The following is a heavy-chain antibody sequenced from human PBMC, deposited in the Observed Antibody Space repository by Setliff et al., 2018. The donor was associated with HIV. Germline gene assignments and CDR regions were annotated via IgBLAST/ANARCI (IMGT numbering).Heavy chain of an antibody. J-gene: IGHJ4*02. V-gene: IGHV3-7*03. Sequence: GGSLRLSCAASGFSFSSYWMTWVRQAPGKGLEWVANIKKDGSEKYYVDSVKGRFTISRDNAKNSLYLQMNSLRDEDTAVYYCARPYDSSGHIEGYWGQGTPVTVSS. CDR1: GFSFSSYW. CDR3: ARPYDSSGHIEGY. D-gene: IGHD3-22*01. CDR2: IKKDGSEK.